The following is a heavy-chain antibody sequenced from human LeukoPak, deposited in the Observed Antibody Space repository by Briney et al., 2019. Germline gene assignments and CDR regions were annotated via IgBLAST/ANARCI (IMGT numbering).Heavy chain of an antibody. CDR3: APVRYSTIWSFKFDN. V-gene: IGHV3-11*01. Sequence: GGSLRLSCAASGFNFSDYFMSWIRQAPGKGLQWLAYISKTGRGIEYAESVRGRFTISRDNAKNSVFLQMDSLRAEDTAVYFCAPVRYSTIWSFKFDNWGQGALVTVSS. CDR1: GFNFSDYF. D-gene: IGHD5-12*01. J-gene: IGHJ4*02. CDR2: ISKTGRGI.